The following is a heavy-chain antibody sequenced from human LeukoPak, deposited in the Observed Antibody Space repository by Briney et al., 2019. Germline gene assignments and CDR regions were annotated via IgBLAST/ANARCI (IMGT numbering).Heavy chain of an antibody. V-gene: IGHV4-34*01. Sequence: KPSETLSLTCAVYGGSFSGYYWSWIRQPPGKGLEWIGEINHSGSTNYNPSLKSRVTISVDTSKNQFSLKLSSVTAADTAVYYCARLGPYGDYRRRFLDYWGQGTLVTVSS. J-gene: IGHJ4*02. CDR3: ARLGPYGDYRRRFLDY. CDR2: INHSGST. CDR1: GGSFSGYY. D-gene: IGHD4-17*01.